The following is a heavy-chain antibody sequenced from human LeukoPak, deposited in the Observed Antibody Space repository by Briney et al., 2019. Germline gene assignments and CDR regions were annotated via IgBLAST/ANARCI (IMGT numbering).Heavy chain of an antibody. CDR1: GFTFSSYS. V-gene: IGHV3-21*01. J-gene: IGHJ4*02. Sequence: GGSLRLSCAASGFTFSSYSMNWVRQAPGKGLEWVSSISSSSSYVYYADSVKGRFTISRDNAKNSLYLQMNSLRAEDTAVYYCARDRSDRLAVAGTSAFDYWGQGTLVTVSS. D-gene: IGHD6-19*01. CDR3: ARDRSDRLAVAGTSAFDY. CDR2: ISSSSSYV.